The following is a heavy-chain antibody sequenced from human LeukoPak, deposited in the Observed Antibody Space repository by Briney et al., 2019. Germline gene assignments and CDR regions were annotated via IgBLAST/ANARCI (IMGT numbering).Heavy chain of an antibody. J-gene: IGHJ6*03. D-gene: IGHD2-15*01. CDR3: AGGSYYSYYYMDV. Sequence: ETLSLTCTVSDYSISSGYYWGWIRQPPGKGLEWVSAISSSGYSTYYADSVKGRFIISRDNSKNTLYLQMNSLRAEDTAVYYCAGGSYYSYYYMDVWGKGTTVTVSS. CDR1: DYSISSGYY. CDR2: ISSSGYST. V-gene: IGHV3-23*01.